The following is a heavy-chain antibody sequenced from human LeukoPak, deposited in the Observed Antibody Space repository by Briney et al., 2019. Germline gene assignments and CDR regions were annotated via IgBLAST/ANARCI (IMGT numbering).Heavy chain of an antibody. Sequence: GASVKVSCKASGGSFSSYAISWVRQAPGQGLEWMGGIIPMFGSANYAQKFQDRVKITTDESTTTVYMELSSLRSEDTAVHFCARSPILRGGWGGYYFDLWGQGTLVSVSS. D-gene: IGHD3-10*01. CDR3: ARSPILRGGWGGYYFDL. J-gene: IGHJ4*02. CDR2: IIPMFGSA. V-gene: IGHV1-69*05. CDR1: GGSFSSYA.